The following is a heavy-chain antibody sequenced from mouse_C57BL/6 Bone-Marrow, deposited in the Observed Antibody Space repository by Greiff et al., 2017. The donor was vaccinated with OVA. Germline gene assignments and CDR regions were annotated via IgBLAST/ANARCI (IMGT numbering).Heavy chain of an antibody. CDR3: AKGGFHWYFDV. CDR1: GYTFTSYW. V-gene: IGHV1-53*01. Sequence: QVQLKQPGTELVKPGASVKLSCKASGYTFTSYWMHWLKQRPGQGLEWIGNINPSNGGTNYNEKFKSKATLTVDKSSSTAYMQLSSLTSEDSAVYYCAKGGFHWYFDVWGTGTTVTVSS. CDR2: INPSNGGT. J-gene: IGHJ1*03.